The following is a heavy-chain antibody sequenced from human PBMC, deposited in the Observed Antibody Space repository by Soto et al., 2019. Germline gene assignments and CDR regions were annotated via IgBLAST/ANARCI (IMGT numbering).Heavy chain of an antibody. Sequence: QVQLVQSGAEVKKPGSSVKVSCKASGGTFSSYTISWVRQAPGQGLEWMGRIIPILGIANYAQKFQGRVTITADKSTSTAYMELSSLRSEDTVVYYCARDQFHWNYGSPDAFDIWGQGTMVTVSS. J-gene: IGHJ3*02. CDR2: IIPILGIA. CDR1: GGTFSSYT. V-gene: IGHV1-69*08. D-gene: IGHD1-7*01. CDR3: ARDQFHWNYGSPDAFDI.